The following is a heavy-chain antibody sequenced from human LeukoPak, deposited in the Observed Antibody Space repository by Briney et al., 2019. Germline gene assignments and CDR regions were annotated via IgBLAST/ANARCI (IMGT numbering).Heavy chain of an antibody. CDR1: GYTFTSYY. J-gene: IGHJ4*02. V-gene: IGHV1-46*01. D-gene: IGHD5-18*01. Sequence: ASVKVSCKASGYTFTSYYMHWVRQAPGQGLEWMGIINPSGGSTNYAQKFQGRVTMTRDTSTSTVYMELSSLRSDDTAVYYCAKRIQSAMATGYWGQGTLVTVSS. CDR2: INPSGGST. CDR3: AKRIQSAMATGY.